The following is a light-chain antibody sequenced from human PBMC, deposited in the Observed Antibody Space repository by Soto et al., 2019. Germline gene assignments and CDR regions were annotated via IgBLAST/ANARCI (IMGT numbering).Light chain of an antibody. CDR3: QQYGSSPPT. J-gene: IGKJ1*01. Sequence: EIVLTQSPGTLSLSPGERAVLSCRASQSVNNNYLAWYQRKPGRAPRLLIYGASSRATGIRDRFIGSGSGTDLTLTITRLEPEDFAVYFCQQYGSSPPTFGQGTKVEFK. CDR2: GAS. CDR1: QSVNNNY. V-gene: IGKV3-20*01.